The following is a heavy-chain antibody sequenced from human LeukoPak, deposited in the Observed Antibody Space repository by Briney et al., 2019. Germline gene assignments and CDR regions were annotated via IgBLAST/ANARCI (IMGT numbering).Heavy chain of an antibody. CDR1: GCTFRSCR. V-gene: IGHV3-7*01. Sequence: GSLTLTCAVSGCTFRSCRLSWCGQAPPEGVEWVANVKEDGSERYYVDSVKGRFTISRDNAKNSLYLHMNSLTAEDTAVYYCATHRDYYERSRLCAFDYWGRGTLVTVSS. J-gene: IGHJ4*02. CDR3: ATHRDYYERSRLCAFDY. CDR2: VKEDGSER. D-gene: IGHD3-22*01.